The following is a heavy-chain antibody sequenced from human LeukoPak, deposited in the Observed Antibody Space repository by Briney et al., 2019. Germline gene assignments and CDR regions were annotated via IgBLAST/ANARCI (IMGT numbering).Heavy chain of an antibody. CDR3: ARGVRKSSGYYPGYYFDY. D-gene: IGHD3-22*01. J-gene: IGHJ4*02. V-gene: IGHV6-1*01. CDR1: GDSVSSNSAA. Sequence: SQTLSLTCAISGDSVSSNSAAWNWIRQSPSRGLEWLGRTYYRSKWYNDYAVSVKSRITINPDTSKNQFSLKLSSVTAADTAVYYCARGVRKSSGYYPGYYFDYWGQGTLVTVSS. CDR2: TYYRSKWYN.